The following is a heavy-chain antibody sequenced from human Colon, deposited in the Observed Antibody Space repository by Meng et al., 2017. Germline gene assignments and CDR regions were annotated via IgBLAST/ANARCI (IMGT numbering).Heavy chain of an antibody. D-gene: IGHD3-10*01. V-gene: IGHV4-4*02. CDR2: IYHSGST. CDR3: ARVIYASGNMAHLDY. CDR1: GDSIRSSNW. Sequence: VDREGLGPGLVKPSGTLSLTCAVSGDSIRSSNWWSWVRQPPGRGLEWIGEIYHSGSTNYNPSLKNRVTMTVDKSKNEFSLTLSSVTAADTAFYYCARVIYASGNMAHLDYWGQGTLVTVSS. J-gene: IGHJ4*02.